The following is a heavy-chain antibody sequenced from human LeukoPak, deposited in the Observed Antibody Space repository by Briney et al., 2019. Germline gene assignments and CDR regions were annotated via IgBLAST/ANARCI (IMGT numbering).Heavy chain of an antibody. V-gene: IGHV3-74*01. J-gene: IGHJ4*02. CDR3: AKDPFGMVRGIPG. CDR2: INSDGSRT. Sequence: PGGSLRLSCAASGFTLSTYWMHWVRQGPGKGLVWVSCINSDGSRTTYADSVKGRFTISRDNAKNTLYLQMNSLRTEDTAVYYCAKDPFGMVRGIPGWGQGTLVTVSS. D-gene: IGHD3-10*01. CDR1: GFTLSTYW.